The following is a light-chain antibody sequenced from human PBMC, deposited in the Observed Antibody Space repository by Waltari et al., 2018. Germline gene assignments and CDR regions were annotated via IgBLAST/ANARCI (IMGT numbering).Light chain of an antibody. CDR3: GAGDSSLSIVL. J-gene: IGLJ2*01. V-gene: IGLV1-51*01. CDR2: DNN. CDR1: SPNLGKNS. Sequence: QSVLTQRPSVSAAAGPTVTISCPGSSPNLGKNSVPWYQQLPGTAPKLLIYDNNKRPSGIPDRFSGSKSGTSATLGITGLQTGDEADYYCGAGDSSLSIVLFGGGTKLTVL.